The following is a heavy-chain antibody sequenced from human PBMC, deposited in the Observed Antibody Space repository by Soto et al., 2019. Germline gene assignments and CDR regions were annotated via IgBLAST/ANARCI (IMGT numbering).Heavy chain of an antibody. J-gene: IGHJ5*02. D-gene: IGHD3-10*01. CDR1: GFTFSSYA. Sequence: EVQLLESGGGLVQPGGSLRLSCAASGFTFSSYAMSWVRQAPGKGLEWVSAISGSGGSTYYADSVKGRFTISRDNSKNQLYLQMNSLRAEDTAVYYCGARFGELLCEGREDWFDPWGQGTLVTVSS. CDR3: GARFGELLCEGREDWFDP. V-gene: IGHV3-23*01. CDR2: ISGSGGST.